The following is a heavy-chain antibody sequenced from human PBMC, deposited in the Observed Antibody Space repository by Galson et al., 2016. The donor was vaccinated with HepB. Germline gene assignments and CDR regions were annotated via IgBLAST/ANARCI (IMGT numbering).Heavy chain of an antibody. CDR1: GFTFTSSA. CDR3: AADLSVVTGLSSGDF. J-gene: IGHJ4*02. D-gene: IGHD2-21*02. Sequence: SVKVSCKASGFTFTSSAVQWVRQARGQRLEWIGWIVVGSGNTNYAQKFQERVTITRDMSTSTAYMELSSLRSEDTAVYYCAADLSVVTGLSSGDFWGQGTLVTVSS. V-gene: IGHV1-58*01. CDR2: IVVGSGNT.